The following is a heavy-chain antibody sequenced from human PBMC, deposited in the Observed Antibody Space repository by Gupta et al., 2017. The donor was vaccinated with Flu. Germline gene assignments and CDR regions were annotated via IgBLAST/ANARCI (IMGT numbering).Heavy chain of an antibody. V-gene: IGHV4-59*09. CDR2: IFHTGNT. Sequence: GYIFHTGNTNYNPSLKGRVSVSVDTSKSQFSLKLLSVTAAATAICYCARGSGRVGTTADCFDVWGQGTLVTVSS. D-gene: IGHD1-26*01. J-gene: IGHJ4*02. CDR3: ARGSGRVGTTADCFDV.